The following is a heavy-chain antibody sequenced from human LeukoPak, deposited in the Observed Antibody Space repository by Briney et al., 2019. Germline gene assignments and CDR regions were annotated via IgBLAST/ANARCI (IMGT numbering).Heavy chain of an antibody. CDR2: INTDGSST. Sequence: GRSLRLSCAASGFTFSSYAMHWVRQAPGKGLVWVSRINTDGSSTSYADSVKGRFTISRDNAKNTLYLQMNSLRAEDTAVYYCAMGSPDESLDYWGQGTLVTVSS. J-gene: IGHJ4*02. CDR1: GFTFSSYA. D-gene: IGHD1-26*01. CDR3: AMGSPDESLDY. V-gene: IGHV3-74*01.